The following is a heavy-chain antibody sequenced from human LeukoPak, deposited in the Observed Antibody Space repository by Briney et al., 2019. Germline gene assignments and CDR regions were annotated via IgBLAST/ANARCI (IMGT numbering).Heavy chain of an antibody. J-gene: IGHJ4*02. CDR3: ARGCSSSSCPFDY. Sequence: PSETLSLTCTVSGGSITSANYYWTWIRQPAGKGLEWIGRIYTSGGTDYNASLKSRVTISIDTSRNQFSLKLSSVTAADTAVYYCARGCSSSSCPFDYRGQGTLVTVSS. CDR1: GGSITSANYY. CDR2: IYTSGGT. D-gene: IGHD2-2*01. V-gene: IGHV4-61*02.